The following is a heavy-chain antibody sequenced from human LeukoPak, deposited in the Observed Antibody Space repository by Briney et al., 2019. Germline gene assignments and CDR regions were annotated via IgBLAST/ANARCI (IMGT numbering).Heavy chain of an antibody. Sequence: GGSLRLTCAAPGFTFSSYSMNWVRQAPGKGLEWVSYISSSSSTIYYADSVKGRFTISRDNAKNSLYLQMNSLRAEDTAVYYCARDSRVGIDYYYYMDVWGKGTTVTVSS. V-gene: IGHV3-48*01. CDR1: GFTFSSYS. J-gene: IGHJ6*03. CDR3: ARDSRVGIDYYYYMDV. CDR2: ISSSSSTI. D-gene: IGHD1-14*01.